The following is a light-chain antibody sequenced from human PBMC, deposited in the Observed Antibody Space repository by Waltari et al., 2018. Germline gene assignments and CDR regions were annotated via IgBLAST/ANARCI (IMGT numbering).Light chain of an antibody. J-gene: IGLJ1*01. CDR2: DVV. CDR1: IRDVGGYKY. CDR3: SSFTSSSSFV. V-gene: IGLV2-14*03. Sequence: QSALTQPASVSGSPGQSINISCTGTIRDVGGYKYVSWYQQHPGDVPRLLIYDVVKRPSGGSRRFSGSKSDNTARLTISGLQAADEAHYYCSSFTSSSSFVFGSGTKVTV.